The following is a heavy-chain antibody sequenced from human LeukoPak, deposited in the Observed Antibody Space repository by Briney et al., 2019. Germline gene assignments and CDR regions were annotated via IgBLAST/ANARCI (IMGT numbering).Heavy chain of an antibody. V-gene: IGHV3-30*04. CDR1: GFTFNNYA. J-gene: IGHJ4*02. CDR3: TRGAGTSWFDY. Sequence: PGRSLRLSCAASGFTFNNYAIHWVRQAPGKGLEWVAVISYDGNKKYYADSVRGRFTISRDNSNYTLFLHMNSLTSDDTAVYYCTRGAGTSWFDYWGQGSLVTVSS. D-gene: IGHD2-2*01. CDR2: ISYDGNKK.